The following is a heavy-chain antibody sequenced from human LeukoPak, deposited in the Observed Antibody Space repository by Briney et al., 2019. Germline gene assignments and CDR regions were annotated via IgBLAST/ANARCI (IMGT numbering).Heavy chain of an antibody. CDR3: AGRGSGWYYFDY. CDR2: IYHSGST. Sequence: SETLSLTCTVSGYSISSGYYWGWIRQPPGKGLEWIGSIYHSGSTYYNPSLKSRVTISVDTSKNQFSLKLSSVTAADTAVYYCAGRGSGWYYFDYWGQGTLVTVSS. CDR1: GYSISSGYY. J-gene: IGHJ4*02. D-gene: IGHD6-19*01. V-gene: IGHV4-38-2*02.